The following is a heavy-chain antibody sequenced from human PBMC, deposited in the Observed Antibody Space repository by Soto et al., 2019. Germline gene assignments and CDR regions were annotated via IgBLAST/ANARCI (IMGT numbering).Heavy chain of an antibody. D-gene: IGHD3-9*01. V-gene: IGHV4-59*01. CDR3: DRHSDILTVYPFDY. J-gene: IGHJ4*02. CDR1: GGSINRYY. CDR2: IRYSGST. Sequence: SETLSLNCTVSGGSINRYYWSWIRQPPEKGLEWIGYIRYSGSTNYNPSLKSRVSISVDTSKNQFSLNVSSVTAAETAVYYCDRHSDILTVYPFDYWGQGILVTVSS.